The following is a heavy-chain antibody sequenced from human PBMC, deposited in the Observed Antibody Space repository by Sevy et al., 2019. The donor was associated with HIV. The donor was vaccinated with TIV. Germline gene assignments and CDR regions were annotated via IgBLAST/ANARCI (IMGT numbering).Heavy chain of an antibody. Sequence: GGSLRLACAASGFTFSNYGMHWVRRAPGKGLEWVAVLWYDGSYKDYADSVKGRFTISRDNTKSILYLQMNSLRAEDTALYYCAKTFAIFGVLMSPDFDPWGQGTLVTVSS. CDR2: LWYDGSYK. V-gene: IGHV3-33*06. J-gene: IGHJ5*02. CDR3: AKTFAIFGVLMSPDFDP. D-gene: IGHD3-3*01. CDR1: GFTFSNYG.